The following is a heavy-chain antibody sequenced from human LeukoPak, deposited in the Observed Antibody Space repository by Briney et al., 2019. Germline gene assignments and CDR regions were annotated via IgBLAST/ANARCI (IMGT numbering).Heavy chain of an antibody. CDR2: ISSSGSTI. CDR3: VRSRTGNYFDY. Sequence: GGSLRLSCAASGFTFSTYSMNWVRQAPGKGLQWVSYISSSGSTIYYADSVKGRFTISRDNVKNSLYLQMNSLRVEDTAVYYCVRSRTGNYFDYWGQGTLVTVSS. D-gene: IGHD3/OR15-3a*01. J-gene: IGHJ4*02. V-gene: IGHV3-48*01. CDR1: GFTFSTYS.